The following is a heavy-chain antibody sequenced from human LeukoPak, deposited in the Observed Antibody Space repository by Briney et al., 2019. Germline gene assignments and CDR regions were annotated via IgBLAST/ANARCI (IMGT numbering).Heavy chain of an antibody. Sequence: SETLSLTCTVSGGSISSRGYYWGWIRQPPGKGLEWIGSIYYSGSTYYNPSLKSRVTISVDTSKNHFSPKLSSVTAADTAVYYCARSDFYYMDVWGRGTTVTVSS. CDR3: ARSDFYYMDV. D-gene: IGHD3-3*01. V-gene: IGHV4-39*02. J-gene: IGHJ6*03. CDR2: IYYSGST. CDR1: GGSISSRGYY.